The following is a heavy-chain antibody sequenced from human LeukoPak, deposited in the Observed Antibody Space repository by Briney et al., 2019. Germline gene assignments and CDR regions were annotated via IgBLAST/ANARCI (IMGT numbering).Heavy chain of an antibody. CDR2: INPSGGST. Sequence: ASVTVSCKASGYTFTSYYMHWVRQAPGQGLEWMGIINPSGGSTSYAQKFQGRVTMTRDTSTSTVYMELSSLRSEDTAVYYCGRDHGDYGSDHWGQGTLVTVSS. J-gene: IGHJ4*02. CDR1: GYTFTSYY. D-gene: IGHD3-10*01. V-gene: IGHV1-46*01. CDR3: GRDHGDYGSDH.